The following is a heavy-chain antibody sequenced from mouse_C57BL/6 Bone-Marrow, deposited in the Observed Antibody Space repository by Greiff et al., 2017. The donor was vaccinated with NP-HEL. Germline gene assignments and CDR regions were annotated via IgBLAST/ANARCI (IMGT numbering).Heavy chain of an antibody. CDR3: AIGGDSYGIYGGYWYFDV. CDR1: GYTFTSYW. Sequence: VQLQQPGAELVRPGTSVKLSCKASGYTFTSYWMHWVKQRPGQGLEWIGVIDPSDSYTNYNQKFKGKATLTVDKSSSTAYMHLSSLTSEDSAVYYCAIGGDSYGIYGGYWYFDVWGTGTTVTVSS. V-gene: IGHV1-59*01. CDR2: IDPSDSYT. D-gene: IGHD2-1*01. J-gene: IGHJ1*03.